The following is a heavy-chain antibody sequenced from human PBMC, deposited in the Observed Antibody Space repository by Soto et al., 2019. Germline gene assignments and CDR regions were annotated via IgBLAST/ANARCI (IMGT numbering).Heavy chain of an antibody. J-gene: IGHJ4*02. CDR3: ASVVRGVIITFDYFDY. Sequence: QVQLQESGPGLVKHSQTLSLTCTVSGGSISSSGYYWSWIRQHPGKGLEWIGYIYYSGSTYYNPSLKSRVTISVDTSKNQFSLKLSSVTAADTAVYYCASVVRGVIITFDYFDYWGQGTLVTVSS. CDR1: GGSISSSGYY. CDR2: IYYSGST. V-gene: IGHV4-31*03. D-gene: IGHD3-10*01.